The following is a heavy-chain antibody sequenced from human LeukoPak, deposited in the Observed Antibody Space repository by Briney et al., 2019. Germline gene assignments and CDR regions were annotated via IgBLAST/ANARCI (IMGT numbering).Heavy chain of an antibody. CDR3: ARLSWEYQLLFVFDY. V-gene: IGHV1-18*01. CDR2: ICAYNGNT. Sequence: GASVKVSCKASGYTFTSYGISWVRQAPGQGLEWMGWICAYNGNTNYAQKLQGRVTMTTDTCTSTAYMELRSLRSDDTAVYYYARLSWEYQLLFVFDYWGQGTLVTVSS. CDR1: GYTFTSYG. D-gene: IGHD2-2*01. J-gene: IGHJ4*02.